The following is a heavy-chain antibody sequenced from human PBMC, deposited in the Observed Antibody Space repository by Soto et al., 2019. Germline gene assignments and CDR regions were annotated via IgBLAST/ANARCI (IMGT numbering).Heavy chain of an antibody. J-gene: IGHJ4*02. CDR1: GGSISSSSYY. D-gene: IGHD3-9*01. CDR2: IYYSGST. Sequence: QLQLQESGPGLVKPSETLSLTCTVSGGSISSSSYYWGWIRQPPGKGLEWIGSIYYSGSTYYNPSLKSRVTLSVDTSKNQFSLMLSSVTAADTAVYYCASGLRYFDTVRGYYFDYWGQGTLVTVSS. V-gene: IGHV4-39*01. CDR3: ASGLRYFDTVRGYYFDY.